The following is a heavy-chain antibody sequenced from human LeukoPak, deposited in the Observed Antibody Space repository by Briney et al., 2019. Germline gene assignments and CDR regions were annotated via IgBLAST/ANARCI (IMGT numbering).Heavy chain of an antibody. V-gene: IGHV4-39*01. J-gene: IGHJ4*02. CDR2: IYYSGST. CDR1: GGPISSSSYY. CDR3: ASGGSKYYFDH. D-gene: IGHD2-15*01. Sequence: PSETLSLTCTVSGGPISSSSYYWGWIRQPPGKGLEWIGRIYYSGSTYFNPSLKSRVTISVDTSKNQFSLTLSSVTAADTAVYYCASGGSKYYFDHWGQGTLVTVSS.